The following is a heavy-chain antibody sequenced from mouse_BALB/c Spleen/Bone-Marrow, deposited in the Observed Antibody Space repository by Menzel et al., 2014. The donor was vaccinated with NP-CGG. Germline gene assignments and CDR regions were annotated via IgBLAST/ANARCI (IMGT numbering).Heavy chain of an antibody. Sequence: LMESGASVKISCKASGYTFTDYNMDWVKQSHGKSLEWIGDINPNYDSTSYNQKFKGKATLTVDKSSSTAYMELRSLTSEDTAVYYCARGQSLPDWYFDVWGAGTTVTVSS. D-gene: IGHD2-5*01. CDR2: INPNYDST. J-gene: IGHJ1*01. V-gene: IGHV1-18*01. CDR3: ARGQSLPDWYFDV. CDR1: GYTFTDYN.